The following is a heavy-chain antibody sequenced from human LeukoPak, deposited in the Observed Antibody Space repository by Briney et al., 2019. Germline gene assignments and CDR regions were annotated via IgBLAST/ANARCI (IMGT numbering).Heavy chain of an antibody. CDR2: IYYSGST. Sequence: SETLSLTCTVSGGSISSYYWSWIRQPPGKGLEWIGYIYYSGSTNYNPSPKSRVTISVDTSKNQFSLKLSSVTAADTAVYYCARVHPNIGYSYSRYWFDYWGQGTLVTVSS. V-gene: IGHV4-59*01. J-gene: IGHJ4*02. CDR3: ARVHPNIGYSYSRYWFDY. D-gene: IGHD5-18*01. CDR1: GGSISSYY.